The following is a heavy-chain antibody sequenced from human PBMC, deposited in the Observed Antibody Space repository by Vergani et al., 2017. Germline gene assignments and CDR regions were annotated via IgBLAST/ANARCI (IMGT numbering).Heavy chain of an antibody. Sequence: QITLKESGPTLVKPTQTLTLTCTFSGFSLSTSGVGVGWIRQPPGKALEWLALIYWNDDKPYSPSLKSRLTITKDTSKKQVVLTMTNMDPVDTATYYCSRQQWTSFDGWSQGTLVSVSS. J-gene: IGHJ4*02. CDR3: SRQQWTSFDG. V-gene: IGHV2-5*01. CDR1: GFSLSTSGVG. CDR2: IYWNDDK. D-gene: IGHD6-19*01.